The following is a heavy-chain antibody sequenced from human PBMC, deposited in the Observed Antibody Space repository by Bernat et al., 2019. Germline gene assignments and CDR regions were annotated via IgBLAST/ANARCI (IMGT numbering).Heavy chain of an antibody. Sequence: QVQLQQWGAGLLKPSETLSLTCAVYGGSFSGYYWSWIRQPPGKGLEWLGEINHSGSTNYNPSLKSRVTISVDTSKNQFSLKLSSVTAADTAVYYCARTKRYCSSTSCYEQSYYFDYWGQGTLVTVSS. V-gene: IGHV4-34*01. CDR2: INHSGST. D-gene: IGHD2-2*01. CDR3: ARTKRYCSSTSCYEQSYYFDY. J-gene: IGHJ4*02. CDR1: GGSFSGYY.